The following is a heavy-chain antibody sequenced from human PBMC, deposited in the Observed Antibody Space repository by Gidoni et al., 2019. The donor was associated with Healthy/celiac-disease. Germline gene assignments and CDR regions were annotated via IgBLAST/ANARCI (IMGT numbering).Heavy chain of an antibody. CDR1: GGPISRSSYY. CDR2: IYYSGST. Sequence: QLQLQESGPGLVKPSETLSLTCTVSGGPISRSSYYWGWIRQPPGKGLEWIGSIYYSGSTYYNPSLKSRVTISVDTSKNQFSLKLSSVTAADTAVYYCARFVLSGFGELLWGQGTLVTVSS. V-gene: IGHV4-39*01. J-gene: IGHJ4*02. CDR3: ARFVLSGFGELL. D-gene: IGHD3-10*01.